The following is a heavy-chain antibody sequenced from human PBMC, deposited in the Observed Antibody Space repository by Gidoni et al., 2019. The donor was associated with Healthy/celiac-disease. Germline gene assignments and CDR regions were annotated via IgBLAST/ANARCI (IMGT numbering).Heavy chain of an antibody. J-gene: IGHJ5*02. CDR1: GGSISSGGYS. CDR2: IYHSGST. Sequence: QLQLQESGSGLVKPSQTLSLTCAVSGGSISSGGYSWSWIRQPPGKGLEWIGYIYHSGSTYYNPSLKSRVTISVDRSKNQFSLKLSSVTAADTAVYYCARGSQYCGGDCLTNWFDPWGQGTLVTVSS. V-gene: IGHV4-30-2*01. CDR3: ARGSQYCGGDCLTNWFDP. D-gene: IGHD2-21*01.